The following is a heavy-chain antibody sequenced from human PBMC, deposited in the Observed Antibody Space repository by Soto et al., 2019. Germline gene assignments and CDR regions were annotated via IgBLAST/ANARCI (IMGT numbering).Heavy chain of an antibody. Sequence: QVQLQESGPGLVKPSGTLSLTCAVSSGSISSSNWWSWVRQPPGKGLEWIGEIYHSGSTNYNPSLKSRVTISVDKSKNQFSLKPSSVTAADTAVYYCARGTLVVRGTYYFDYWGQGTLVTVSS. CDR3: ARGTLVVRGTYYFDY. D-gene: IGHD3-10*01. CDR1: SGSISSSNW. J-gene: IGHJ4*02. CDR2: IYHSGST. V-gene: IGHV4-4*02.